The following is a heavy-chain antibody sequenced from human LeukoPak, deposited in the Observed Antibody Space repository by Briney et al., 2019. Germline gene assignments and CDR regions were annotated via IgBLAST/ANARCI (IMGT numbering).Heavy chain of an antibody. CDR1: GGSFSGYY. V-gene: IGHV4-34*01. CDR2: INHSGST. CDR3: ARGLRGSYYFVY. J-gene: IGHJ4*02. D-gene: IGHD3-16*01. Sequence: SETLSLTCAVYGGSFSGYYWSWIRQPPGKGLEWIGEINHSGSTNYNPSLKSRVTISVDTSNNQFSLKLSSVTAADTAVYYCARGLRGSYYFVYWGQGTLVTVSS.